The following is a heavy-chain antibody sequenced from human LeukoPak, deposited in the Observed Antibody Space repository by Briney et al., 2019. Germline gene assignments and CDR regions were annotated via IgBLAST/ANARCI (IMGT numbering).Heavy chain of an antibody. CDR3: AVVGCSSTSCYRTMYYYGMDV. Sequence: APVKVSCKASGYTFTSYDINWVRQATGQGLEWMGWMNPNSGNTGYAQRFQGRVTMTRNTSISTAYMELSSLRSEDTAVYYCAVVGCSSTSCYRTMYYYGMDVWGQGTTVTVSS. V-gene: IGHV1-8*01. D-gene: IGHD2-2*02. J-gene: IGHJ6*02. CDR2: MNPNSGNT. CDR1: GYTFTSYD.